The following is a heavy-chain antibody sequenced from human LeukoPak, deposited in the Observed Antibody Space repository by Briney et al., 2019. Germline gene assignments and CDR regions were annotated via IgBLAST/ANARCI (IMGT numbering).Heavy chain of an antibody. D-gene: IGHD3-3*01. Sequence: GASVKVSCKGSGYSVTSYGISWVRQAPGQGLEWMGWSNAYNGNTNYAQKLQGRVTMTTDTSTSTAYMELRSLRSDDMAVYYCARGRRITIFGVVIDFDYWGQGTLVTVSS. CDR3: ARGRRITIFGVVIDFDY. CDR1: GYSVTSYG. J-gene: IGHJ4*02. CDR2: SNAYNGNT. V-gene: IGHV1-18*03.